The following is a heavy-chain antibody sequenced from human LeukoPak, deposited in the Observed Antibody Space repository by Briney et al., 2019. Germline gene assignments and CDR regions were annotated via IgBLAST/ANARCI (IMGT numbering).Heavy chain of an antibody. CDR1: GFTFSNYA. J-gene: IGHJ4*02. CDR2: ISGGGGTT. V-gene: IGHV3-23*01. CDR3: ASHDSSGYRDY. Sequence: GGSLSLSCAASGFTFSNYAMSWVSQPPGKGLEWVSVISGGGGTTYYADSVKGRFTISRDNSKNTLYLQMNSLRAEDTAVYYCASHDSSGYRDYWGQGTLVTVSS. D-gene: IGHD3-22*01.